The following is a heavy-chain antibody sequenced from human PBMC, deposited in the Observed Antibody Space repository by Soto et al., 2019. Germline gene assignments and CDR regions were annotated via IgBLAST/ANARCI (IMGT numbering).Heavy chain of an antibody. CDR3: ATEVVVVAATRSYY. CDR2: ISSSSSYI. J-gene: IGHJ4*02. V-gene: IGHV3-21*01. D-gene: IGHD2-15*01. Sequence: XGSLRLTCAASGFPFSSYSRNWVRQSPGKGLEWVSSISSSSSYIYYADSVKGRFTISRDNAKNSLYLQMNSLRAEDTAVYYCATEVVVVAATRSYYWGQGTLVTVSS. CDR1: GFPFSSYS.